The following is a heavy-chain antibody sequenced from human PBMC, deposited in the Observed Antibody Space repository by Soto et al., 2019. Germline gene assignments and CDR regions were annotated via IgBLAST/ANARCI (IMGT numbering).Heavy chain of an antibody. CDR3: ARTEWIQLWFDY. CDR1: GASISSGGYY. CDR2: IYYSGIS. Sequence: QVQLLESGPGLGKPSQTLSLICNVSGASISSGGYYWSWIRQRPGGGLEWLGFIYYSGISHYNPSLKSRATISVGTSKHQFSLKLISVTAADTAVYYCARTEWIQLWFDYWGQGALVTVS. D-gene: IGHD5-18*01. V-gene: IGHV4-31*03. J-gene: IGHJ4*02.